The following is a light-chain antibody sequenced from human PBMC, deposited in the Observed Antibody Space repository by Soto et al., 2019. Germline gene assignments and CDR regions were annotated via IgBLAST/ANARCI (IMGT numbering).Light chain of an antibody. V-gene: IGKV3-20*01. J-gene: IGKJ1*01. Sequence: EIVLTQSPGTLSLSPGARATLSCRASQSVSSSFLAWYQQKPGQAPRLLIYGASPRATGIPDRFSGSGSGTDFTLTISRLEPEDYAVYYCQQYGHSLWTFGQGTKVDIK. CDR2: GAS. CDR1: QSVSSSF. CDR3: QQYGHSLWT.